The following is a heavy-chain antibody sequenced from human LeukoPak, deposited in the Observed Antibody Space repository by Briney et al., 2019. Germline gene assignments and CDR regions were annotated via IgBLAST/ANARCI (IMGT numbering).Heavy chain of an antibody. V-gene: IGHV1-8*03. D-gene: IGHD2-21*01. CDR1: GYTFINHD. Sequence: PLASVSVSCKGSGYTFINHDFDWGRQDAGRGREGVGWMNSNSGNTGYAQKFQGRVTFTRDTSISTAYMELYSLTSDDTAVYYCAREYCGGDCYDAFDIWGQGTMVTVSS. CDR3: AREYCGGDCYDAFDI. J-gene: IGHJ3*02. CDR2: MNSNSGNT.